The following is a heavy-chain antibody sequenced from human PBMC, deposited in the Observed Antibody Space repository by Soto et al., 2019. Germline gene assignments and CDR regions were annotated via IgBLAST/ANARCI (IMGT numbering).Heavy chain of an antibody. Sequence: QVQLVQSGAEVKKPGSSVKVSCKASGGTFSSYTISWVRQAPGQGLEWMGRIIPILGIANYAQKFQGSVTITADKSTSTAYMELSSLRSEDTDVYYCAMEYCSSTSCYRDYWGQGTLVTVSS. D-gene: IGHD2-2*02. CDR3: AMEYCSSTSCYRDY. CDR1: GGTFSSYT. V-gene: IGHV1-69*02. J-gene: IGHJ4*02. CDR2: IIPILGIA.